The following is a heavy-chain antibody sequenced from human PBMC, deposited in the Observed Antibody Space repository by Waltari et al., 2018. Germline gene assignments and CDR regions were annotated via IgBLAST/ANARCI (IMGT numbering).Heavy chain of an antibody. V-gene: IGHV3-33*01. CDR1: GFPFSSYV. Sequence: QVQLVESGGCVVQPGRSLRLSCAASGFPFSSYVMHWVRQAPGKGLEWVAVIWYDGSNKYYADSVKGRFTISRDNSKNTLYLKMNSLRAEDTAVYYCARFAWNYGSDYWGQGTLVTVSS. J-gene: IGHJ4*02. D-gene: IGHD1-7*01. CDR2: IWYDGSNK. CDR3: ARFAWNYGSDY.